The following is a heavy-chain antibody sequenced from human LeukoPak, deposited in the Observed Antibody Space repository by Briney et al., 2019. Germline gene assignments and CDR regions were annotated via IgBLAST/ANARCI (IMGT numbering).Heavy chain of an antibody. D-gene: IGHD1-14*01. CDR1: GFTFSSYS. CDR3: ARDPVPEF. Sequence: AGGSLRLSCAASGFTFSSYSMNWVRQAPGKGLECVSVINSGGATDYADSVKGRFTISRDNFKNTLYLQMNNLRAEDTAVYYCARDPVPEFWGQGTMVTVFS. CDR2: INSGGAT. J-gene: IGHJ3*01. V-gene: IGHV3-53*01.